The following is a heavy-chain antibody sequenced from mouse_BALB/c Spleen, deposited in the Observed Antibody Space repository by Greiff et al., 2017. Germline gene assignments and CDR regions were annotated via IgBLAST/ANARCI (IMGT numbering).Heavy chain of an antibody. J-gene: IGHJ4*01. CDR3: ARFNGNYSYAMDY. Sequence: EVQLQESGPSLVKPSQTLSLTCSVTGDSITSGYWNWIRKFPGNKLEYMGYISYSGSTYYNPSLKSRISITRDTSKNQYYLQLNSVTTEDTATYYCARFNGNYSYAMDYWGQGTSVTVSS. CDR1: GDSITSGY. D-gene: IGHD2-1*01. V-gene: IGHV3-8*02. CDR2: ISYSGST.